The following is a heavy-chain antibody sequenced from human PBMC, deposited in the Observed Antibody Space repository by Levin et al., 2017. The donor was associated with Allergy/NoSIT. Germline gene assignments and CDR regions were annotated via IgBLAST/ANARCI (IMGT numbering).Heavy chain of an antibody. J-gene: IGHJ6*02. D-gene: IGHD6-6*01. CDR2: ISGGSKTI. V-gene: IGHV3-48*02. CDR3: ARDSRAAYGMDV. CDR1: GFTFSLHS. Sequence: GESLKISCTASGFTFSLHSMNWVRQAPGKGLDWVSYISGGSKTIYYADSVKGRFTISRDNAKNSLYLQMNTLRDEDTAVYYCARDSRAAYGMDVWGQGTTVTVSS.